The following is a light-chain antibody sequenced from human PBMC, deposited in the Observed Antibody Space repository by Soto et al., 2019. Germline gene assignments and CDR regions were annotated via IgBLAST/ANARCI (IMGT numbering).Light chain of an antibody. J-gene: IGKJ5*01. Sequence: DIQMTQSPSSLSASVGDRVIITCRASQSISSFLNWYQQKPGKAPKLLIYGASTLQSGVPSRFRGSESGAVFTLTISSLQPEDFATYYCQQLHSYPITFGQGTRLEIK. CDR1: QSISSF. CDR3: QQLHSYPIT. CDR2: GAS. V-gene: IGKV1-9*01.